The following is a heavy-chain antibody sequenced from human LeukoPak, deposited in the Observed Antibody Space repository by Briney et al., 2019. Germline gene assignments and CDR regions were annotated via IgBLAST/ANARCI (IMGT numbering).Heavy chain of an antibody. J-gene: IGHJ4*02. CDR1: GYTLTELS. Sequence: ASVKVSCKVSGYTLTELSMHWVRQAPGKRLEWMGGFDPEDGETIYAQKFQGRVTMTEDTSTDTAYMELSSLRSEDTAVYYCATDMIAAAGTSDYWGQGTLVTVSS. CDR2: FDPEDGET. CDR3: ATDMIAAAGTSDY. V-gene: IGHV1-24*01. D-gene: IGHD6-13*01.